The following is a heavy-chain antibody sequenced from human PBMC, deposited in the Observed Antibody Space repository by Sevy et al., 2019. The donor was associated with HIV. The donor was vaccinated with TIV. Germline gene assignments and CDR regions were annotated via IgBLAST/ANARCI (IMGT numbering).Heavy chain of an antibody. Sequence: ASVKVSCKASGYTFTSYGISWVRQAPGQGLEWMGWISAYNGNTNYAQKLQGRVTMTTDTSTSTAYMELRSLRSDDTAVYYIVRDPLYYYDSSGKIFDYWGQGTLVTVSS. CDR2: ISAYNGNT. J-gene: IGHJ4*02. CDR1: GYTFTSYG. D-gene: IGHD3-22*01. V-gene: IGHV1-18*01. CDR3: VRDPLYYYDSSGKIFDY.